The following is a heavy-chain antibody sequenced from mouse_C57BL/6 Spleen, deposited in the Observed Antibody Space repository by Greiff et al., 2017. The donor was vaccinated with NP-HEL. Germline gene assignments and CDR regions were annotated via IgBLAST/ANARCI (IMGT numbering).Heavy chain of an antibody. J-gene: IGHJ4*01. CDR1: GYTFTSYW. CDR3: AIGGFITTNYAMDY. CDR2: IHPSDSDT. V-gene: IGHV1-74*01. D-gene: IGHD1-1*01. Sequence: QVQLKQPGAELVKPGASVKVSCKASGYTFTSYWMHWVKQRPGQGLEWIGRIHPSDSDTNYNQKFKGKATLTVDKSSSTAYMQLSSLTSEDSAVYYCAIGGFITTNYAMDYWGQGTSVTVSS.